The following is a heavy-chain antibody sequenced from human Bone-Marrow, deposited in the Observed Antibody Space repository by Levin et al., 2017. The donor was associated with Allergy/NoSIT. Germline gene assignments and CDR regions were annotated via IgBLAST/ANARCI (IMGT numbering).Heavy chain of an antibody. V-gene: IGHV1-18*04. Sequence: ASVKVSCKASGYTFTNYGIVWVRQAPGQGLEWMGWISAHNGNTDYAQKFQGRVTVTTDTSTSTAYMELRSLTSDDTAVYYCARPYYDSSGYFLGFDPWGQGTLVPVSS. J-gene: IGHJ5*02. CDR3: ARPYYDSSGYFLGFDP. D-gene: IGHD3-22*01. CDR1: GYTFTNYG. CDR2: ISAHNGNT.